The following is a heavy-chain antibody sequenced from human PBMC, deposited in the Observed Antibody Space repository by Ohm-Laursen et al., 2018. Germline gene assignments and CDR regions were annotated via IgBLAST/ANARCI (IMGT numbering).Heavy chain of an antibody. V-gene: IGHV1-46*01. CDR2: INPIFGTT. CDR3: ARDGSGGYYDPFDY. CDR1: GYTFTSYY. D-gene: IGHD1-26*01. Sequence: ASVKVSCKASGYTFTSYYMHWVRQAPGQGLEWMGIINPIFGTTRYAQKFQGRVTMTRDTSTSTVYMDLSSLRSEDTAVYYCARDGSGGYYDPFDYWGQGTLVTVSS. J-gene: IGHJ4*02.